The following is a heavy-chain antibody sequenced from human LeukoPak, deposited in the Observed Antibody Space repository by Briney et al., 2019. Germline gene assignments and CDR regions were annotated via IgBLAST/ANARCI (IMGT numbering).Heavy chain of an antibody. J-gene: IGHJ4*02. D-gene: IGHD6-6*01. CDR3: ARDRRSFDY. CDR2: IYYSGST. CDR1: GGSISSHY. Sequence: PSETLSLTCTVSGGSISSHYWSWIRQPPGKGLEWIGHIYYSGSTNYNPSLKSRATISVDTSKNQFSLKLSSVTAADTAVYYCARDRRSFDYWGQGTLVTVSS. V-gene: IGHV4-59*11.